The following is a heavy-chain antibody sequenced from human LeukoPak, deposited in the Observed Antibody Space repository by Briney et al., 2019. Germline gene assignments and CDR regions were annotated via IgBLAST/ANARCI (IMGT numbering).Heavy chain of an antibody. V-gene: IGHV4-59*08. Sequence: PSETLSLTCSVSGDSITSYYWSWIRQPPGKGLEWIGYNYNTGSTNYNPPLKSRVTISIDTSKNQFSLRLSSVTAADAAVYYCARHWSGGTVLGPFDYWGQGTLVTVSS. CDR1: GDSITSYY. CDR3: ARHWSGGTVLGPFDY. J-gene: IGHJ4*02. CDR2: NYNTGST. D-gene: IGHD2-15*01.